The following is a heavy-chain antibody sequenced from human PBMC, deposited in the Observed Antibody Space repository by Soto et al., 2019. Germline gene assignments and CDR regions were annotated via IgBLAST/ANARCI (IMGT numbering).Heavy chain of an antibody. Sequence: PGGSLRLSCAASGFTFSSYAMSWVRQAPGKGLEWVSGISGGGGNTYYADSVKGRFTISRDNSKNTLYLQMNSLRAEDTAVYYCAKDQMVKGIIVATIYYYGMDVWGQGTTVTVSS. V-gene: IGHV3-23*01. J-gene: IGHJ6*02. CDR2: ISGGGGNT. CDR3: AKDQMVKGIIVATIYYYGMDV. D-gene: IGHD5-12*01. CDR1: GFTFSSYA.